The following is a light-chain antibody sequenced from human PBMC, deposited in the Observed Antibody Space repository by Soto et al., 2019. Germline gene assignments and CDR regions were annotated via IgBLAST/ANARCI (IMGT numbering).Light chain of an antibody. J-gene: IGKJ5*01. Sequence: EVVLKQSQGTLALSPGKRATLSCRASQSVSYFLAWYQQRPGQAPRLLIYDRSNRATGIPARFSGSGSGTDFTLTSNNLEPEDFAVYYCQQRSNWPITVGKGTRLEI. CDR2: DRS. V-gene: IGKV3-11*01. CDR1: QSVSYF. CDR3: QQRSNWPIT.